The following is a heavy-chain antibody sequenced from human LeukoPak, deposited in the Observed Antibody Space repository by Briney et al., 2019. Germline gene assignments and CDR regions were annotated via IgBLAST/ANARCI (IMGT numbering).Heavy chain of an antibody. CDR2: INPNSGGT. CDR1: GYTFTGYY. V-gene: IGHV1-2*02. CDR3: ARAGFRHYYYYMDV. J-gene: IGHJ6*03. Sequence: ASVTVSCKASGYTFTGYYMHWVRQAPGQGLEWMGWINPNSGGTNYAQKFQGRVTMTRDTSISTAYMELSRLRSDDTAVYYCARAGFRHYYYYMDVWGKGTTVTVSS.